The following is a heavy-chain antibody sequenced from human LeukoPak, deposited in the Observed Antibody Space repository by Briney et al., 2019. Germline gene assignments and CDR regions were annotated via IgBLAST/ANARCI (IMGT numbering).Heavy chain of an antibody. D-gene: IGHD2-15*01. CDR2: IKEDGSEK. CDR3: AKDSRSGIDY. Sequence: PGGSLRLSCAASGFTFSMNWMTWVRQAPGKGLEWVANIKEDGSEKYYVDSVKGRFTISRDNSENTLYLQMNSLRAEDTAVYYCAKDSRSGIDYWGQGTLVTVSS. CDR1: GFTFSMNW. J-gene: IGHJ4*02. V-gene: IGHV3-7*01.